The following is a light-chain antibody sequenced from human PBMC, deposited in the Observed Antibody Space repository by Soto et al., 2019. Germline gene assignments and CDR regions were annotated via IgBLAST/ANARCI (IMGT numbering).Light chain of an antibody. CDR1: SSNIGAGYE. V-gene: IGLV1-40*01. CDR3: QSYDSSLSALYV. CDR2: GNT. J-gene: IGLJ1*01. Sequence: QSVLPQPASVSGAPGQRVTISCTGSSSNIGAGYEVNWYQHLPGAAPKLLIYGNTNRPSGVPDRFSGSKSGTSASLAITGLQAEDEADYYCQSYDSSLSALYVFGTGTKVTVL.